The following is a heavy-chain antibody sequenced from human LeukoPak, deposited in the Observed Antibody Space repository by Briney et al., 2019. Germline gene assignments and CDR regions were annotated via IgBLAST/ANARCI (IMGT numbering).Heavy chain of an antibody. Sequence: GGTLRLSCGASGFTFSSYGMSWVRQAPGKGLEWVSGISGSGGGTYYADSVKGRFTISRDNAKNSLYLQMNSLRAEDTAVYYCARVSTSLGIWGQGTMVTVSS. CDR1: GFTFSSYG. CDR2: ISGSGGGT. V-gene: IGHV3-23*01. D-gene: IGHD5/OR15-5a*01. CDR3: ARVSTSLGI. J-gene: IGHJ3*02.